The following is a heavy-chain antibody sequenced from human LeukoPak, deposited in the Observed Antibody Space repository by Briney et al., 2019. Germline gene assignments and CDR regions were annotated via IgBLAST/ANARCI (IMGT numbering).Heavy chain of an antibody. Sequence: ASVKVSCKASGYTFTDYVISWVRQAPGQGLEWMGRIIPIFGTANYAQKFQGRVTITTDESTSTAYMELSSLRSEDTAVYYCARVSHQGDYYDHDYWGQGTLVTVSS. CDR1: GYTFTDYV. J-gene: IGHJ4*02. CDR3: ARVSHQGDYYDHDY. V-gene: IGHV1-69*05. D-gene: IGHD3-22*01. CDR2: IIPIFGTA.